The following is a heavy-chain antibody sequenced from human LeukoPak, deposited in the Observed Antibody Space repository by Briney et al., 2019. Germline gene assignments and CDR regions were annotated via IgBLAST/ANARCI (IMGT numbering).Heavy chain of an antibody. CDR3: ARGLLCSSTSCYAMGGWFDP. D-gene: IGHD2-2*01. CDR1: GGPINNYY. CDR2: VHSSGTT. V-gene: IGHV4-59*01. Sequence: SETLSLTCTVSGGPINNYYWSWIRQPPGKGLEWIGSVHSSGTTDHNPSLKSRLTISVDTSKNQFSLKLTSVTAADTAVYYCARGLLCSSTSCYAMGGWFDPWGQGTLVTVSS. J-gene: IGHJ5*02.